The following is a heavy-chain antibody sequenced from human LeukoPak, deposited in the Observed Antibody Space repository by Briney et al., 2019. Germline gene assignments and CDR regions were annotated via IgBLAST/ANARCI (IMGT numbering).Heavy chain of an antibody. CDR1: GYTVGSNY. CDR2: LFGSGRT. CDR3: VRVRSSSWYFDL. Sequence: GGSLRLSCAASGYTVGSNYMNWVRQAPGKGLEWVSILFGSGRTYYADSVKGRFTISRDNSKNTLFLQMNNMRTEDTAIYYCVRVRSSSWYFDLWGQGTLVTVSS. D-gene: IGHD6-13*01. J-gene: IGHJ4*02. V-gene: IGHV3-66*02.